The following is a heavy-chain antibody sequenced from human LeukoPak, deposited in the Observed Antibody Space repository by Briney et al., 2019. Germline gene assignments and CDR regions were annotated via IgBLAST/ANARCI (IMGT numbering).Heavy chain of an antibody. V-gene: IGHV3-66*01. CDR3: ARDKIVGATHFDY. J-gene: IGHJ4*02. CDR1: GFTVSSNY. CDR2: IYSGGST. D-gene: IGHD1-26*01. Sequence: GGSLRLSCAASGFTVSSNYMSWDRQATGKGLQWVSVIYSGGSTYYADSVKGRFTISRDNAKNSLYLQMNSLRAEDTAVYYCARDKIVGATHFDYWGQGTLVTVSS.